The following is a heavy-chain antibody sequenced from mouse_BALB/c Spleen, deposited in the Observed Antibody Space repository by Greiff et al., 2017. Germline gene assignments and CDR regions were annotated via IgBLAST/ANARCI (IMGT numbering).Heavy chain of an antibody. J-gene: IGHJ3*01. V-gene: IGHV5-6*01. CDR1: GFTFSSYG. CDR2: ISSGGSYT. Sequence: EVKVVESGGDLVKPGGSLKLSCAASGFTFSSYGMSWVRQTPDKRLEWVATISSGGSYTYYPDSVKGRFTISRDNAKNTLYLQMSSLKSEDTAMYYCARPGTTATGFAYWGQGTLVTVSA. CDR3: ARPGTTATGFAY. D-gene: IGHD1-2*01.